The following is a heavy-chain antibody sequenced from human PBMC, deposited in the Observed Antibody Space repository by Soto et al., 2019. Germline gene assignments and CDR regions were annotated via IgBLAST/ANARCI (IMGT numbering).Heavy chain of an antibody. Sequence: GASVKVSCKAAGGTFSSYAISWVRQAPGQGLEWMGGIIPIFGTANYAQKFQGRVTITADESTSTAYMELSSLRSEDTAVYYCARRTIGYYDSSAVRPRAYDIWGQGTMVTVSS. V-gene: IGHV1-69*13. J-gene: IGHJ3*02. CDR3: ARRTIGYYDSSAVRPRAYDI. CDR1: GGTFSSYA. D-gene: IGHD3-22*01. CDR2: IIPIFGTA.